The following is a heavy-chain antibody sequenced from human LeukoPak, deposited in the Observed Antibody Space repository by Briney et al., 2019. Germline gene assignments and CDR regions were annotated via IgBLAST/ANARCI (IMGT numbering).Heavy chain of an antibody. J-gene: IGHJ3*02. D-gene: IGHD5-18*01. V-gene: IGHV1-58*01. CDR1: GFSFTHSA. CDR3: AAGDLGGAMVTNACDI. Sequence: GTSVKVSCKASGFSFTHSAVQWVRQARGQGLEWIGWIVVGSGNTIYVQKFQERVTITRDMSTSTAYMELSSLRSEDTAVYYCAAGDLGGAMVTNACDIWRQGTMVTVSS. CDR2: IVVGSGNT.